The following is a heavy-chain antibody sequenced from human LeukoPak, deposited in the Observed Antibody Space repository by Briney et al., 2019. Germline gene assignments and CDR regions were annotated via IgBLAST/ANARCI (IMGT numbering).Heavy chain of an antibody. Sequence: GGSLRLSCAASGFTFSSYAMNWLRQAPGQGLEWVTAISGSGGSTYYADSVKGRFTISRDNSKNTLYLQMNSLRAEDTAVYYCAKGNGASGGTGPFDYWGQGTLVTVSS. V-gene: IGHV3-23*01. CDR3: AKGNGASGGTGPFDY. CDR2: ISGSGGST. CDR1: GFTFSSYA. D-gene: IGHD1-1*01. J-gene: IGHJ4*02.